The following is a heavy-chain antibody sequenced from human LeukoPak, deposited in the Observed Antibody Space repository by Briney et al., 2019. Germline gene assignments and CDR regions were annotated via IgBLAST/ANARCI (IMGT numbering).Heavy chain of an antibody. CDR1: GGSFSGYY. J-gene: IGHJ4*02. D-gene: IGHD2-15*01. CDR2: INHSGST. V-gene: IGHV4-34*01. Sequence: PSETLSLTCAVYGGSFSGYYWSWIRQPPGKRLEWIGEINHSGSTNYNPSLKSRVTISVDTSKNQFSLKLSSVTAADTAVYYCARGQCSGGSCYFGYWGQGTLVTVSS. CDR3: ARGQCSGGSCYFGY.